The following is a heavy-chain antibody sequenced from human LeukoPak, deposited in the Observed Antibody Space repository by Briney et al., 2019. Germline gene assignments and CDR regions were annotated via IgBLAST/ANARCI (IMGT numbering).Heavy chain of an antibody. CDR2: TSGSGGST. D-gene: IGHD3-22*01. CDR1: GFTYRSHA. CDR3: AKGGLYYDSSLQH. Sequence: GGSLRLSCAASGFTYRSHAMSWVRQAPGKGLEWVSATSGSGGSTDYADSVKGRFTISRDNSKNTLYLQMTSLRAEDTAVYYCAKGGLYYDSSLQHWGQGTLVTVSS. V-gene: IGHV3-23*01. J-gene: IGHJ1*01.